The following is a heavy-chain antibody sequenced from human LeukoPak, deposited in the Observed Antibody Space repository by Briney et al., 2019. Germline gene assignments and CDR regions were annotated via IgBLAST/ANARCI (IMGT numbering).Heavy chain of an antibody. CDR1: GDSLSRSS. CDR2: MFYGGTT. V-gene: IGHV4-59*08. Sequence: PSETLSLTCTVSGDSLSRSSWSWIRQSPGGGLEWIGYMFYGGTTNHNPSLKSRVTISLDTSRNQFSLKLTSVTAADTAVYYCARLALSYYSGNWYNWFDPWGQGTLVTVSS. CDR3: ARLALSYYSGNWYNWFDP. D-gene: IGHD6-13*01. J-gene: IGHJ5*02.